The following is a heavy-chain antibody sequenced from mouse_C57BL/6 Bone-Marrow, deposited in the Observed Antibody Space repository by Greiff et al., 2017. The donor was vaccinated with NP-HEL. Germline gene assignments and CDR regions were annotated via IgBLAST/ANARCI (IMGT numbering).Heavy chain of an antibody. V-gene: IGHV5-4*01. CDR2: ISDGGSYT. CDR1: GFTFSSYA. D-gene: IGHD4-1*01. Sequence: EVKLQESGGGLVKPGGSLKLSCAASGFTFSSYAMSWVRQTPEKRLEWVATISDGGSYTYYPDNVKGRFTISRDNAKHNLYLQMSHLKSEDTAMYYCAREHGTGTGYWGQGTTLTVSS. J-gene: IGHJ2*01. CDR3: AREHGTGTGY.